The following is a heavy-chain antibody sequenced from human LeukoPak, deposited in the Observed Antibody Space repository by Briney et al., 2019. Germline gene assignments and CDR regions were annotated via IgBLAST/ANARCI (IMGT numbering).Heavy chain of an antibody. CDR3: ARHSDGGGSYRRSFDY. CDR1: GGSISSYY. D-gene: IGHD1-26*01. V-gene: IGHV4-59*08. J-gene: IGHJ4*02. CDR2: IYYSGGT. Sequence: KPSETLSLTCTVSGGSISSYYWSWIRQPPGKGLEWIGYIYYSGGTNYNPSLKSRVTISVDTSKNQFSLKLSSVTAADTAVYYCARHSDGGGSYRRSFDYWGQGTLVTVSS.